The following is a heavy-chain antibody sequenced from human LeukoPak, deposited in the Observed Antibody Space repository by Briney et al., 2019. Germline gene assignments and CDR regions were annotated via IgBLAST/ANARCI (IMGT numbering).Heavy chain of an antibody. CDR3: ASIFSSGYSYFDY. D-gene: IGHD5-18*01. V-gene: IGHV3-30-3*01. Sequence: GRSLRLSCAASGFTFSSYPIHWVRQAPGKGLDWVAVISDDGYNPYYSDSVKGRFTISRDNSKNTVYLQMNSLRAEDTAVYYCASIFSSGYSYFDYWGQGTLVTVSS. J-gene: IGHJ4*02. CDR1: GFTFSSYP. CDR2: ISDDGYNP.